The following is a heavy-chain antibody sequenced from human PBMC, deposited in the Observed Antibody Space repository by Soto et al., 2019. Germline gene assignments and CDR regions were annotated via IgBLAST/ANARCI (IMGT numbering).Heavy chain of an antibody. CDR3: ARGGDCGGDCYSNWFDP. CDR2: IYYSGST. CDR1: GGSISSGDYY. Sequence: SETLSLTXTVSGGSISSGDYYWSWIRQPPGKGLEWIGYIYYSGSTYYNPSLKSRVTISVDTSKNQFSLKLSSVTAADTAVYYCARGGDCGGDCYSNWFDPWGQGTLVTVSS. V-gene: IGHV4-30-4*01. J-gene: IGHJ5*02. D-gene: IGHD2-21*02.